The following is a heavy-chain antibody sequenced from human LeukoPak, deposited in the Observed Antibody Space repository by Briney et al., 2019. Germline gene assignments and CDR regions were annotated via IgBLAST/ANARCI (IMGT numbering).Heavy chain of an antibody. CDR2: LYYSGST. Sequence: PSETLSLTCTVSGGSISSYYWSWIRQPPGKGLEWIGYLYYSGSTNYNPSLKSRVTISVDTSKNQFSLKLSSVTPADTAVYYCARVSYYYGSGAYPNWFDPWGQGTLVTVSS. D-gene: IGHD3-10*01. CDR1: GGSISSYY. CDR3: ARVSYYYGSGAYPNWFDP. J-gene: IGHJ5*02. V-gene: IGHV4-59*08.